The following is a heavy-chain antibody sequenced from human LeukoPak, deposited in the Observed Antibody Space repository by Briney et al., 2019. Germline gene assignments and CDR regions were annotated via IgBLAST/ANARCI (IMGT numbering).Heavy chain of an antibody. V-gene: IGHV5-51*01. CDR2: IYPGDSDT. Sequence: GESLQISCKGSGYSFTSYWIGWVRQMPGKGLEWMGIIYPGDSDTSYSPSFQGQVTTSADKSISTAYLQWSSLKASDTAKYYCARTAADVPLGTSYVVVPAAMYWGQGTLVTVSS. CDR3: ARTAADVPLGTSYVVVPAAMY. D-gene: IGHD2-2*01. CDR1: GYSFTSYW. J-gene: IGHJ4*02.